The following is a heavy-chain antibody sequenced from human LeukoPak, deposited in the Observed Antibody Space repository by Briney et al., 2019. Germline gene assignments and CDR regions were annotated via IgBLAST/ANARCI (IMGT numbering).Heavy chain of an antibody. CDR1: GDSVSGVY. V-gene: IGHV4-34*01. CDR2: INHSGST. D-gene: IGHD3-22*01. Sequence: PSETLSLTCTVSGDSVSGVYWSWIRQPPGKGLEWIGEINHSGSTNYNPSLKSRVTISVDTSKNQFSLKLSSVTAADTAVYYCARVSKGYYDSSGYWAYYFDYWGQGTLVTVSS. CDR3: ARVSKGYYDSSGYWAYYFDY. J-gene: IGHJ4*02.